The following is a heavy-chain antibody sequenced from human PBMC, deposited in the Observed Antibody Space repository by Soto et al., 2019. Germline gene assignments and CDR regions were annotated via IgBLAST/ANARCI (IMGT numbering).Heavy chain of an antibody. J-gene: IGHJ6*02. V-gene: IGHV2-5*01. Sequence: QITLKESGPTLVKPTQTLTLTCTFSGFSLSTSGVGVGWIRQPPGKALEWLALIYWNDDKRYSPSLKSRLTIATDTSKNQVVLRMTSMDPVNTATYYCAHLVTVYDSRGYYLYYYGMDVWGQGTTVTVSS. CDR1: GFSLSTSGVG. CDR2: IYWNDDK. D-gene: IGHD3-22*01. CDR3: AHLVTVYDSRGYYLYYYGMDV.